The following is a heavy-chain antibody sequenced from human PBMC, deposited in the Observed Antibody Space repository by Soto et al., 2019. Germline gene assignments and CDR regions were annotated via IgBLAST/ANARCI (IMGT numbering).Heavy chain of an antibody. CDR3: ARLVVVAPVANV. V-gene: IGHV4-59*04. D-gene: IGHD2-21*01. J-gene: IGHJ4*02. CDR2: IHYTGTT. CDR1: VGSISSYY. Sequence: SETLSLTCTVSVGSISSYYWSWIRQPPGKGLEWIGYIHYTGTTYYNPSLKDRLSISVDTSKNSFSLNLTSVTAADTAVYFCARLVVVAPVANVWGQGALVTVSS.